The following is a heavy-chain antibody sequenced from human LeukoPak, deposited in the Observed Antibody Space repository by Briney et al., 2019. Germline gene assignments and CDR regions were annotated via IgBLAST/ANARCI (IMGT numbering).Heavy chain of an antibody. CDR2: ISGSDGST. D-gene: IGHD3-10*01. Sequence: PGGSLRLSCAASGFTFSSYAMSWVRQAPGKGLEWVSAISGSDGSTYYADSVKGRFTISRDNSKNTLYLQISSLRAEDTAVYYCAKEETYSYGSVSPGWGQGTLVTVSS. CDR1: GFTFSSYA. V-gene: IGHV3-23*01. J-gene: IGHJ4*02. CDR3: AKEETYSYGSVSPG.